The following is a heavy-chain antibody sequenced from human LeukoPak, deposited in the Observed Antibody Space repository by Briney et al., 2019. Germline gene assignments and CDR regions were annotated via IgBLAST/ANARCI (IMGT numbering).Heavy chain of an antibody. V-gene: IGHV4-34*01. CDR3: ARGAHYYGSGRYYVY. CDR2: INHSGST. CDR1: GGSFSGYY. D-gene: IGHD3-10*01. Sequence: PSETLSLTCAVYGGSFSGYYWSWIRQPPGNGLEWIGEINHSGSTNYNPSLKSRVTISVDTSKNQFSLKLSSVTAADTAVYYCARGAHYYGSGRYYVYWGQGTLVTVSS. J-gene: IGHJ4*02.